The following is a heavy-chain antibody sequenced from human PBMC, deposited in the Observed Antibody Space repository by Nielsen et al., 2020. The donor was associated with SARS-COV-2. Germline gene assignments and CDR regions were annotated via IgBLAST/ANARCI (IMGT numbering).Heavy chain of an antibody. Sequence: ASVKVSCKASGYTFTSYDINWVRQATGQGLEWMGWMNPNSGNTGYARKFQGRVTMTRNTSISTAYMELSSLRSEDTAVYYCAREGTEPTVPLWGRYYYYYGMDVWGQGTTVTVSS. J-gene: IGHJ6*02. CDR2: MNPNSGNT. CDR3: AREGTEPTVPLWGRYYYYYGMDV. CDR1: GYTFTSYD. V-gene: IGHV1-8*01. D-gene: IGHD4-17*01.